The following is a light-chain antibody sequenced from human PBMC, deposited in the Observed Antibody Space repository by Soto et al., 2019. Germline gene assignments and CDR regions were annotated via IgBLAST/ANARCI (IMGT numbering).Light chain of an antibody. CDR3: QQYNTYSRT. J-gene: IGKJ1*01. V-gene: IGKV1-5*03. CDR1: LPISNY. CDR2: RAS. Sequence: DIQMTQSPSSLSASVGDRVTITCRASLPISNYLAWYQQKPGKAPKLLIYRASNLQSGVPSRFGGAGSGTEFTLTISSLQPDDFATYYCQQYNTYSRTFGQGTKVDIK.